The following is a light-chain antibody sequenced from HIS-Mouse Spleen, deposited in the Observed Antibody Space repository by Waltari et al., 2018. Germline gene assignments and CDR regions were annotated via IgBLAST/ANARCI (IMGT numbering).Light chain of an antibody. CDR1: ALPKKY. J-gene: IGLJ2*01. CDR3: YSTDSSGNHRV. CDR2: EDS. V-gene: IGLV3-10*01. Sequence: SYELTQPPSVSVSPGQTARITCSGDALPKKYAYWYQQKSGQAPVLFIYEDSKRPSGIPERFSGSGSGTMATLTISGAQVEDEADYYCYSTDSSGNHRVFGGGTKLTVL.